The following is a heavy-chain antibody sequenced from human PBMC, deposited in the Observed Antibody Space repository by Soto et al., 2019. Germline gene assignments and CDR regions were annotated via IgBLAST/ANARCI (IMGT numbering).Heavy chain of an antibody. CDR2: MNASRTWI. D-gene: IGHD7-27*01. Sequence: EVELVESGGGLVKPGESLRLSCAVSGFTFRSYSLNWVRQAPGKGLEWVSYMNASRTWIGYADSVQGRFTISRDDAKNSVHLQMNNLREEDTAVYFCARDLNWAFDYWGQGILVVVS. CDR3: ARDLNWAFDY. CDR1: GFTFRSYS. J-gene: IGHJ4*02. V-gene: IGHV3-48*02.